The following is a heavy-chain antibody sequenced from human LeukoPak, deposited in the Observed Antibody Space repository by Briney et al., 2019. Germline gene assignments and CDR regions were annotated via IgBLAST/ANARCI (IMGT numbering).Heavy chain of an antibody. V-gene: IGHV1-2*04. CDR2: INPNSGGT. Sequence: ASVKVSCKASGYTFTGYYMHWVRQAPGQGLEWMGWINPNSGGTNYAQKFQGWVTMTRDTSISTACMELSRLRSDDTAVYYCARAPSSYYYDSSGKYFDYWGQGTLVTVSS. CDR1: GYTFTGYY. J-gene: IGHJ4*02. CDR3: ARAPSSYYYDSSGKYFDY. D-gene: IGHD3-22*01.